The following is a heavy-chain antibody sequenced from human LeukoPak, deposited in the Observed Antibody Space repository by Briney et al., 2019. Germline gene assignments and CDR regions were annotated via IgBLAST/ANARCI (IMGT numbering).Heavy chain of an antibody. J-gene: IGHJ4*02. CDR1: GFTFSSYG. V-gene: IGHV3-30*02. CDR2: IWYGGSNK. Sequence: GGSLRLSCAASGFTFSSYGMHWVRQAPGKGLEWVAVIWYGGSNKYYADSVKGRFTISRDNSKNTLYLQMNSLRAEDTAVYYCAKGGYSSSHPSTELDYWGQGTLVTVSS. D-gene: IGHD6-6*01. CDR3: AKGGYSSSHPSTELDY.